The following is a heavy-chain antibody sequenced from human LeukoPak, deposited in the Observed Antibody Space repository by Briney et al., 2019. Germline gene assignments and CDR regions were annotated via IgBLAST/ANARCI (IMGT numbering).Heavy chain of an antibody. J-gene: IGHJ4*02. D-gene: IGHD1/OR15-1a*01. CDR1: GGSISSSSYY. V-gene: IGHV4-61*05. Sequence: SETLSLTCTVSGGSISSSSYYWGWIRQPPGKGLEWIGYIYYTGSTNYNPSLKSRVTMFVDMSKNQFSLRLSSVTAADTAVYYCARLNVLNNSVLHHFDRWGQGTLVTVSS. CDR2: IYYTGST. CDR3: ARLNVLNNSVLHHFDR.